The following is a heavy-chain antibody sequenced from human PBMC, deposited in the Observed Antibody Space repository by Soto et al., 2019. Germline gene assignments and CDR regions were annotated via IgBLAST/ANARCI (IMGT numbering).Heavy chain of an antibody. CDR2: IYYSGST. Sequence: SETLSLTCTVSGGSISSYYWSWIRQPPGKGLEWIGYIYYSGSTNYNPSLKSRVTISVDTSKNQFSLNLSSVTAADTAVYYCARDRRYSFGYYYYYYYGMDVCGQGTTVTVSS. J-gene: IGHJ6*02. D-gene: IGHD5-18*01. CDR3: ARDRRYSFGYYYYYYYGMDV. V-gene: IGHV4-59*01. CDR1: GGSISSYY.